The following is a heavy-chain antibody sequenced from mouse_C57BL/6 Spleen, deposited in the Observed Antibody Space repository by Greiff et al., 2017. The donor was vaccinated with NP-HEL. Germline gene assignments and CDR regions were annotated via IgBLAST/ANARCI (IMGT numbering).Heavy chain of an antibody. D-gene: IGHD2-3*01. J-gene: IGHJ2*01. CDR3: AREDGFFDY. CDR2: IYPGDGDT. CDR1: GYAFGSSW. Sequence: QVQLQQSGPELVKPGASVKISCKASGYAFGSSWMNWVKQRPGKGLEWIGRIYPGDGDTNYNGKFKGKATLTADKSSSTAYMQLSSLTSEDSAVYFCAREDGFFDYWGQGTTLTVSS. V-gene: IGHV1-82*01.